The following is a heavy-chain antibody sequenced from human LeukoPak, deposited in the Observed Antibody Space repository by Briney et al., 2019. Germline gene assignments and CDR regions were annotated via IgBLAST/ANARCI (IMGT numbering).Heavy chain of an antibody. J-gene: IGHJ4*02. CDR1: GFTFSDYY. D-gene: IGHD5-18*01. CDR2: ISSSSSHT. CDR3: ARVGRYTYGLY. Sequence: GGSLRLSCAASGFTFSDYYMSWIRQAPGKGLEWVSYISSSSSHTNYADSVKGRFTISRDNAKNSLYLQMNSLRAGDTAVYYCARVGRYTYGLYWGQGTLVTVSS. V-gene: IGHV3-11*06.